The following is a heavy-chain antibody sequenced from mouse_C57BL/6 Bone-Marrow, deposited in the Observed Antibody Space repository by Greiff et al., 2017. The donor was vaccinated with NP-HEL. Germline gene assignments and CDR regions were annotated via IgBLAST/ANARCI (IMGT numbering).Heavy chain of an antibody. CDR1: GYTFTSYW. V-gene: IGHV1-64*01. Sequence: QVQLQQPGAELVKPGASVKLSCKASGYTFTSYWMHWVKQRPGQGLEWIGMIHPNSGSTNYNEKFKSKATLTVDKSSSTAYMQLSSLTSEDSAVYYCAQQLRLLYYYAMDYWGQGTSVTVSS. J-gene: IGHJ4*01. D-gene: IGHD3-2*02. CDR3: AQQLRLLYYYAMDY. CDR2: IHPNSGST.